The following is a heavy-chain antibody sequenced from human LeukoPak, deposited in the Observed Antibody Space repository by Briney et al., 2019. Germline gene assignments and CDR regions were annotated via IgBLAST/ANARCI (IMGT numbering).Heavy chain of an antibody. J-gene: IGHJ5*02. V-gene: IGHV4-4*07. CDR2: LQPSGAT. CDR3: ARDSTGTAFDP. CDR1: GASISSYY. Sequence: SETLSLTCIVSGASISSYYWSWIRHPAGKELEWIGRLQPSGATNYNPSLESRVTMSVDTSKNQFSLSLTSVTAADTAVYYCARDSTGTAFDPWGQGTLVTDSS. D-gene: IGHD1-14*01.